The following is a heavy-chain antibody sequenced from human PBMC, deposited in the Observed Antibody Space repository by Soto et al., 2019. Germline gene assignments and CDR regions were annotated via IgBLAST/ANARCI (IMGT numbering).Heavy chain of an antibody. Sequence: QVQLVQSGAEVKKPGSSVKVSCKASGGTFSSYTISWVRQAPGQGLEWLGRIITILGIANDAQTFQGRVTITADNSTSADYMELSSMRSEDTAVYYCASGDGDYPRYYYYYMDVWCKWTTVTVSS. J-gene: IGHJ6*03. D-gene: IGHD4-17*01. CDR1: GGTFSSYT. V-gene: IGHV1-69*02. CDR2: IITILGIA. CDR3: ASGDGDYPRYYYYYMDV.